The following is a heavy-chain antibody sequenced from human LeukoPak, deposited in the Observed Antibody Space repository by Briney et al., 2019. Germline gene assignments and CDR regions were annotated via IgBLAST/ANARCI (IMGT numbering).Heavy chain of an antibody. CDR2: ISSSSSYI. Sequence: PGGSLRLSCAASGFTFSSYSMNWVRQAPGKGLEWVSSISSSSSYIYYADSVKGRFTISRDNSKNTLYLQMNSLRAEDTAVYYCASGWDVWWAFDYWGQGTLVTVSS. CDR3: ASGWDVWWAFDY. CDR1: GFTFSSYS. D-gene: IGHD3-16*01. V-gene: IGHV3-21*01. J-gene: IGHJ4*02.